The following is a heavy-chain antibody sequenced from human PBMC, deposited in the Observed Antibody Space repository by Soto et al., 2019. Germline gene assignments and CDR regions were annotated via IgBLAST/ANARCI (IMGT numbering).Heavy chain of an antibody. D-gene: IGHD6-19*01. CDR1: GGSYA. CDR2: IIPFATTP. CDR3: ARDSDTGWLRGWLDT. J-gene: IGHJ5*02. Sequence: QVQLVQSGAEVKKPGSSVKVSCKASGGSYAISWVRQAPGQGLEWMGGIIPFATTPHYAQRFQGRVTITADESTGTAYMELSRLRYEDTAVYYCARDSDTGWLRGWLDTWGQGTLVTVSA. V-gene: IGHV1-69*12.